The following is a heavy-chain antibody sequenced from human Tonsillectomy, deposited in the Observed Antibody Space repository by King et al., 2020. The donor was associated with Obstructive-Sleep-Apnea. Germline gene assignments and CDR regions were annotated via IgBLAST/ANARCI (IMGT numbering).Heavy chain of an antibody. J-gene: IGHJ4*02. Sequence: VQLVESGGDLVEPGGSLGLSCAVSGLRFSRYSLNWVRQAPGKGLGWISYISMSGSDTYYADSVKGRFTISRDDATNSLFLQVNSLRVDDTAVYYCATDRNWAFDYWGQGTLVTVSS. V-gene: IGHV3-48*04. D-gene: IGHD7-27*01. CDR1: GLRFSRYS. CDR2: ISMSGSDT. CDR3: ATDRNWAFDY.